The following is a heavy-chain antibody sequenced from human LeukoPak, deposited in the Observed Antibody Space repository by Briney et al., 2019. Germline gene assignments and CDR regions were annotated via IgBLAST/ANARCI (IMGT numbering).Heavy chain of an antibody. Sequence: PSETLSLTCTVSGGSISSYYWSWIRQPPGKGLERIGYIYYSGSTNYNPSLKSRVTISIDTSKNQFSLKLSSVTAADTAVYYCARDAHRRGYSYGYDYWGQGTLVTVSS. CDR2: IYYSGST. CDR3: ARDAHRRGYSYGYDY. D-gene: IGHD5-18*01. CDR1: GGSISSYY. V-gene: IGHV4-59*01. J-gene: IGHJ4*02.